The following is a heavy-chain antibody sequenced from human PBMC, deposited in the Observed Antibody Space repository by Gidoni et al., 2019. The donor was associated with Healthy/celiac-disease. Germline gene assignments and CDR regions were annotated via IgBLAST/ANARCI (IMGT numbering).Heavy chain of an antibody. CDR2: IWYDGSNK. D-gene: IGHD2-21*01. J-gene: IGHJ6*02. Sequence: QVQLVESGGGVVQPGRSLRISCAASGFTFSSYGMHWVRQAPGKGLEWVAVIWYDGSNKYYADSVKGRFTISRDNSKNTLYLQMNSLRAEDTAVYYCARDRGYCGGDCYYYYYGMDVWGQGTTVTVSS. V-gene: IGHV3-33*01. CDR1: GFTFSSYG. CDR3: ARDRGYCGGDCYYYYYGMDV.